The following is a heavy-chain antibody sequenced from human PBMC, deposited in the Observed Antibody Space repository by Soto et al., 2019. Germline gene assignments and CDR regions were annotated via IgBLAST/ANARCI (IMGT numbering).Heavy chain of an antibody. D-gene: IGHD2-2*01. CDR2: ISAYNGNT. J-gene: IGHJ6*02. Sequence: QVQLVQSGAEVKKPGASVKVSCKASGYTFTSYGISWVRQAPGQGLEWMGWISAYNGNTNYAQKLQGRVTMTTDTSTSTAYMELRSLRSDDTAVYYCARGDYGGEYQLLSTPRYYYYGMDVWGQGTTVTASS. CDR3: ARGDYGGEYQLLSTPRYYYYGMDV. V-gene: IGHV1-18*01. CDR1: GYTFTSYG.